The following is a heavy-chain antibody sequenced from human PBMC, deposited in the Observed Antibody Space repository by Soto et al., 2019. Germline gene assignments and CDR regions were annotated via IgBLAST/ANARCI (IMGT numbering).Heavy chain of an antibody. CDR1: GYSISSGYY. Sequence: SETLSLTCAVSGYSISSGYYWGWIRQPPGKGLEWIGSIYHSGSTYYNPSLKSRVTISVDTSKNQFSLKLSSVTAADTAVYYCAREAPESYFDYWGQGTLVTVYS. D-gene: IGHD6-6*01. CDR2: IYHSGST. V-gene: IGHV4-38-2*02. J-gene: IGHJ4*02. CDR3: AREAPESYFDY.